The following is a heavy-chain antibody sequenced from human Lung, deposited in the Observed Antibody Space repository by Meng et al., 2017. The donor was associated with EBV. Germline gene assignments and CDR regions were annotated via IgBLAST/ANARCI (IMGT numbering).Heavy chain of an antibody. V-gene: IGHV4-31*03. D-gene: IGHD4-11*01. Sequence: QLQESGQGLVTPSQTLSLTCTVSGGSISSGGYYWSWIRQHPGKGLEWIGYIYYSGSTYYNPSLKSRVTISVDTSKNQFSLKLSSVTAADTAVYYCAATVNDGYFDYWGQGTLVTVSS. CDR2: IYYSGST. CDR3: AATVNDGYFDY. CDR1: GGSISSGGYY. J-gene: IGHJ4*02.